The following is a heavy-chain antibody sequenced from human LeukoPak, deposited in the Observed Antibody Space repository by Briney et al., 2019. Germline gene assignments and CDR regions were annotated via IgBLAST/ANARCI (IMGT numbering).Heavy chain of an antibody. D-gene: IGHD3-10*01. CDR3: AKVGYYYYLDY. V-gene: IGHV3-23*01. Sequence: GGSLRPSCAASGFTFSSYATSCVRQAPGKGLEWGSAITGSGGTTYYPYSVKGRFTLSRHNSKNTRNLQLNRLRAQDRAVYYCAKVGYYYYLDYWGQGTLVTVSS. CDR1: GFTFSSYA. J-gene: IGHJ4*02. CDR2: ITGSGGTT.